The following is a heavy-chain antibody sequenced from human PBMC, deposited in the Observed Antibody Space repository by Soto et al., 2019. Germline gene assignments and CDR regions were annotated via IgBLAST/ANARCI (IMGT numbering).Heavy chain of an antibody. CDR2: ISWNSGRI. D-gene: IGHD6-13*01. CDR3: PAEDGIRACSTVSAFLLNRSSDL. Sequence: KGMEWVSGISWNSGRIGYADSVKGRFTISRDNAKNSLYLQMNSLRAEDTAVFFFPAEDGIRACSTVSAFLLNRSSDL. J-gene: IGHJ2*01. V-gene: IGHV3-9*01.